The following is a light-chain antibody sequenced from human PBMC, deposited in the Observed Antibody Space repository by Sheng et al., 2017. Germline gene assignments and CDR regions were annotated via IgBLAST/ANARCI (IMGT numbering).Light chain of an antibody. CDR2: DVS. Sequence: QSALTQPASVSGSPGQSITIPCTGTSRDIGSNNFVSWYQQHPGKAPKLMIYDVSDRPSGVSDRFSCSRSGNTASLTISGLQAEDEADYYCSSSAANNTLYVFAKGTKVTVL. V-gene: IGLV2-14*03. J-gene: IGLJ1*01. CDR1: SRDIGSNNF. CDR3: SSSAANNTLYV.